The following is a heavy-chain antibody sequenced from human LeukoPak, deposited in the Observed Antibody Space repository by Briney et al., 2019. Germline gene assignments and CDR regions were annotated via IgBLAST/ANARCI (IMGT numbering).Heavy chain of an antibody. V-gene: IGHV3-30*18. CDR3: AKLEFGQLAEIDY. D-gene: IGHD6-6*01. CDR1: GVTLSNYA. J-gene: IGHJ4*02. Sequence: GGSLRLSCVASGVTLSNYAMSWARQAPGKGLEWVAVISYDGSNKYYADSVKGRFTISRDNSKNTLYLQTNSLRAEDTAVYYCAKLEFGQLAEIDYWGQGTLVTVSS. CDR2: ISYDGSNK.